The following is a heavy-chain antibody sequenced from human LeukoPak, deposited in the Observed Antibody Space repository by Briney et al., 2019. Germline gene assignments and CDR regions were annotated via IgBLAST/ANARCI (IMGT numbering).Heavy chain of an antibody. D-gene: IGHD4-11*01. CDR2: ISAYNGNT. CDR1: GYTFTSYG. V-gene: IGHV1-18*01. J-gene: IGHJ5*02. Sequence: ASVKVSCKASGYTFTSYGISWVRQAPGQGLEWMGWISAYNGNTNYAQKLQGRVTMTTDTSTSTAYMELRSLRSDDAAVYYCAREHSNADWFDPWGQGTLVTVSS. CDR3: AREHSNADWFDP.